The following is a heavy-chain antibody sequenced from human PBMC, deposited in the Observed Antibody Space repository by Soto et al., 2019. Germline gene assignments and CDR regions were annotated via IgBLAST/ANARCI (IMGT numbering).Heavy chain of an antibody. V-gene: IGHV1-2*04. Sequence: ASVKVSCKASGYTFTGYYMHWVRQAPGQGLEWMGWINPNSGGTNYAQKFQGWVTMTRDTSISTAYMELSRLRSDDTAVYYCARCTTAMVITSPCPFGMDVWGQGTTVTVSS. J-gene: IGHJ6*02. CDR3: ARCTTAMVITSPCPFGMDV. D-gene: IGHD5-18*01. CDR1: GYTFTGYY. CDR2: INPNSGGT.